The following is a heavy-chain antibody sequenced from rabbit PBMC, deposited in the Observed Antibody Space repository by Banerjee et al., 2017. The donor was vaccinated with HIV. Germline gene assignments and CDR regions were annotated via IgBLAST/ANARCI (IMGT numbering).Heavy chain of an antibody. CDR2: ISDGSGST. V-gene: IGHV1S40*01. Sequence: QSLEESGGDLVKPGASLTLTCTASGFSFSSNYWSCWVRQAPGKGLEWIACISDGSGSTYYASWAKGRFTISKTSSTTVTLQMTSLTAADTATYFCARERYGGTSYKLWGPGTLVTVS. CDR1: GFSFSSNYW. CDR3: ARERYGGTSYKL. D-gene: IGHD8-1*01. J-gene: IGHJ4*01.